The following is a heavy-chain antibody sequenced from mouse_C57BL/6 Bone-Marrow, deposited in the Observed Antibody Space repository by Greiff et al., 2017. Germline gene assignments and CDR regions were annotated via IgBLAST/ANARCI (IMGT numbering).Heavy chain of an antibody. CDR3: ARHERYYDYEGYFDY. D-gene: IGHD2-4*01. CDR1: GYIFTEYT. Sequence: QVQLQQSGAELVKPGASVKLSCKASGYIFTEYTIHWVKQRSGQGLEWIGWFYPGSGSIKYNERFKDKATLTADKSSNTVYMELSRLTSEDSAVYFCARHERYYDYEGYFDYWGQGTTLTFSS. V-gene: IGHV1-62-2*01. CDR2: FYPGSGSI. J-gene: IGHJ2*01.